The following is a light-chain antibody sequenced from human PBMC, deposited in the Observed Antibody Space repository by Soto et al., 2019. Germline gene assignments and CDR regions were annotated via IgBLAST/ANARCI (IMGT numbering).Light chain of an antibody. CDR3: QHYNSYSEA. CDR2: KAS. V-gene: IGKV1-5*03. J-gene: IGKJ1*01. CDR1: QTISSW. Sequence: DIPMTQSPSTLSGSVGDRVTIPCRASQTISSWLAWYQQKPGKAPKLLIYKASTLKSGVPSRFSGSGSGTEFTLTISSLQPDDFATYYCQHYNSYSEAFGQGTNVDI.